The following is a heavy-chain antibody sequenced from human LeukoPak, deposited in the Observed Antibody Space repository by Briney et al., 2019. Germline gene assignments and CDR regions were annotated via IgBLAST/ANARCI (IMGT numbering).Heavy chain of an antibody. Sequence: PSQTLSLTCTVSGGSISSGGYYWSWIRQHPGKGLEWIGYIYYSGSTYYNPSLKSRVTISVDTSKNQFSLKLSSVTAADTAVYYCARVKTTVTTNWFDPWGQGTLVTVSS. V-gene: IGHV4-31*03. CDR3: ARVKTTVTTNWFDP. CDR1: GGSISSGGYY. J-gene: IGHJ5*02. D-gene: IGHD4-17*01. CDR2: IYYSGST.